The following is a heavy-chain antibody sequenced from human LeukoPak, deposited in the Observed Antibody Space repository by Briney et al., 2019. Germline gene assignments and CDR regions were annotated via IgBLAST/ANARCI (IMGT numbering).Heavy chain of an antibody. CDR3: ARLKPSYYYGSGSYYHFDY. V-gene: IGHV4-39*01. J-gene: IGHJ4*02. CDR1: GGSVSSGNYY. D-gene: IGHD3-10*01. CDR2: IYYSGST. Sequence: SETLSLTCTVSGGSVSSGNYYWGWIRQPPGKGLEWIGSIYYSGSTYYNPSLKSRVTMSVDTSKNQFSLKLSSVTAADTAVYYCARLKPSYYYGSGSYYHFDYWGQGTLVTVSS.